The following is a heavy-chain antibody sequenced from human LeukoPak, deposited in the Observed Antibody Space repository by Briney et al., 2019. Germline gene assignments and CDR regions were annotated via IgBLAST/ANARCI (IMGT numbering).Heavy chain of an antibody. D-gene: IGHD5-18*01. J-gene: IGHJ4*02. CDR2: ISSSSSYI. CDR1: GFTFNSYS. Sequence: PGGSLRLSCAASGFTFNSYSMNWVRQAPGKGLEWVSSISSSSSYIYYADSVKGRFTISRDNAKNSLYLQMNSLRAEDTAVYYCTRSRGYSYGGFDYWGQGTLVTVSS. CDR3: TRSRGYSYGGFDY. V-gene: IGHV3-21*01.